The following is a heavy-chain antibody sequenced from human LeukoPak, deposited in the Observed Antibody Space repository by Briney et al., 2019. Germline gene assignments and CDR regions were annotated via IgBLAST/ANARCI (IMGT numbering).Heavy chain of an antibody. V-gene: IGHV5-51*01. D-gene: IGHD5-12*01. Sequence: GESLKISCKGSGYSFTSYWIGWVRQMPGKGLEWMGIIYPGDSDTRYSPSFQGQVTISADKSISTAYLQWSSLKASDTDMYYCARSRGYSGYDRSYFDYWGQGTLVTVSS. CDR3: ARSRGYSGYDRSYFDY. CDR1: GYSFTSYW. J-gene: IGHJ4*02. CDR2: IYPGDSDT.